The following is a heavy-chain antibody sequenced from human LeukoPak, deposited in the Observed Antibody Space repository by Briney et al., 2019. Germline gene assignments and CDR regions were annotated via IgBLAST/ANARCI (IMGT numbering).Heavy chain of an antibody. V-gene: IGHV3-15*01. D-gene: IGHD5-24*01. CDR3: TTEGFQLGPPDY. Sequence: GGPLRLSCAASGFTFSNAWMSWVRQAPGKGLEWVGRIKSKTDGGTTDYAAPVKGRFTISRDDSKNTLYLQMNSLKTEDTAVYYCTTEGFQLGPPDYWGQGTLVTASS. CDR1: GFTFSNAW. CDR2: IKSKTDGGTT. J-gene: IGHJ4*02.